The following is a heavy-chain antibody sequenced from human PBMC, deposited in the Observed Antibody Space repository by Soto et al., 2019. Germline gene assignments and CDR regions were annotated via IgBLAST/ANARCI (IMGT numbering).Heavy chain of an antibody. CDR1: GFTFSSYA. J-gene: IGHJ4*02. D-gene: IGHD6-13*01. CDR3: ARDRIYSSSWYDY. V-gene: IGHV3-30-3*01. Sequence: QVQLVESGGGMVQPGRSLRLSCAASGFTFSSYAMHWVRQAPVKGLEWVAVISYDGSNKYYADSVKGRFTISRDNSKNTLYLQMNSLRAEDTAVYYCARDRIYSSSWYDYWGQGTLVTVSS. CDR2: ISYDGSNK.